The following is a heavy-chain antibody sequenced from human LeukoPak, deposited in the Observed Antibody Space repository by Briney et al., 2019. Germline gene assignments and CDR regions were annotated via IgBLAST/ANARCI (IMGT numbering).Heavy chain of an antibody. D-gene: IGHD2-2*01. V-gene: IGHV4-39*01. CDR1: GGSINSSSNQ. Sequence: SETLSLTCTVSGGSINSSSNQWGWIRQPPGKGLEWIGSISYSGNTYYKPSLKSRVTVSVDTSKKQFSLKLSSVTAADTAVYFCARIPIVIVPAYFDSWGQGTLVTVSS. CDR3: ARIPIVIVPAYFDS. CDR2: ISYSGNT. J-gene: IGHJ4*02.